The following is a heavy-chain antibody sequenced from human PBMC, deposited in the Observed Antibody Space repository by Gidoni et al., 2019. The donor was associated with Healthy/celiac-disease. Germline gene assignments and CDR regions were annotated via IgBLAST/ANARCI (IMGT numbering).Heavy chain of an antibody. Sequence: EVQLVESGGGLVKPGGSLRLSCAASGLPSSSYSMNWVRQAPGKGLEWVSSISSSSSYIYYADAVKGRFTISRDNAKNSLYLQMNSLGAEDTAVYYCARDRGSMIHAFDIWGQGTMVTVSS. D-gene: IGHD3-16*01. CDR1: GLPSSSYS. CDR2: ISSSSSYI. J-gene: IGHJ3*02. CDR3: ARDRGSMIHAFDI. V-gene: IGHV3-21*01.